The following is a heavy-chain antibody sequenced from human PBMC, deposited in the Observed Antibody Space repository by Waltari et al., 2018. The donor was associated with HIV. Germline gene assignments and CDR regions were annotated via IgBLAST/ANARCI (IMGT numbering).Heavy chain of an antibody. Sequence: VGRIKSKTDGGTTDYAAPVKGRFTISRDDSKNTLYLQMNSLKTEDTAVYYCTTALLWFGESTGYYYYGMDVWGQGTTVTVSS. CDR3: TTALLWFGESTGYYYYGMDV. J-gene: IGHJ6*02. CDR2: IKSKTDGGTT. V-gene: IGHV3-15*01. D-gene: IGHD3-10*01.